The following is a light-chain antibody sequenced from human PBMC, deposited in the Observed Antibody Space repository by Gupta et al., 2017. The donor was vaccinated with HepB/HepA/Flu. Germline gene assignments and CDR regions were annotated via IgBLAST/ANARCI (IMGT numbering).Light chain of an antibody. J-gene: IGKJ4*01. CDR1: QSVSRY. CDR3: QQRSNWPPLT. CDR2: DAS. Sequence: IVLTQSPSTLSLSPGERATLSCRAGQSVSRYLAWYQQKPGQAPRLLIYDASNRATGIPARFSGSGSGTDFTLIISSLEPEDFAVYYCQQRSNWPPLTFGGGTKVEIK. V-gene: IGKV3-11*01.